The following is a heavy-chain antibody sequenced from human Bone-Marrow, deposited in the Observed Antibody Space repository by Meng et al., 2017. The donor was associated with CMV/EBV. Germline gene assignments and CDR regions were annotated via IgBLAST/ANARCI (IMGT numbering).Heavy chain of an antibody. Sequence: GESLKISCAASGFTFSSYWMHWVRQAPGKGLVWVSRINSDGSSTSYADSVKGRFTISRDNSKNTLYLQMNSLRAEDTAVYYCAKDYIVGATWSAFDIWGQGTMVTVSS. CDR2: INSDGSST. CDR3: AKDYIVGATWSAFDI. V-gene: IGHV3-74*01. D-gene: IGHD1-26*01. J-gene: IGHJ3*02. CDR1: GFTFSSYW.